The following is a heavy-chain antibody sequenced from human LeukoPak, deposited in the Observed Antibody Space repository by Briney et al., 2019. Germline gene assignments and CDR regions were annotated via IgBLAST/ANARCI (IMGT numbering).Heavy chain of an antibody. J-gene: IGHJ4*02. D-gene: IGHD3-16*01. CDR2: IKQDGSEK. CDR3: ARDMNPTVFDF. CDR1: GFTFSSYW. Sequence: GGSLRLSCAASGFTFSSYWMSWVRQAPGKGPEWVANIKQDGSEKYYVDSVKGRFTISRDNAKNTLYLQMDSLRAEDTAVYYCARDMNPTVFDFWGQGTLVTVSS. V-gene: IGHV3-7*01.